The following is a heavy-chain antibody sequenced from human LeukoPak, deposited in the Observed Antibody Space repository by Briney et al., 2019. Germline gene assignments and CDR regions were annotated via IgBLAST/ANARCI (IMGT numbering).Heavy chain of an antibody. CDR2: IYYSGST. CDR1: GDSTSSDRYY. CDR3: ARGRPYSGGYHLDY. Sequence: SETLSLTCTISGDSTSSDRYYGGWVRQPPGKGLEWIGNIYYSGSTYYNPSLKSRITMSVDTSKNQFFLKLNSVTAADTAVYYCARGRPYSGGYHLDYWGQGTLVTVSP. J-gene: IGHJ4*02. V-gene: IGHV4-39*01. D-gene: IGHD1-26*01.